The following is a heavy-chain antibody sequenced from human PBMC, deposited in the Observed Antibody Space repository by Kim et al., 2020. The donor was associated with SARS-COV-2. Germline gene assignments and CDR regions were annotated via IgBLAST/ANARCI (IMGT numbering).Heavy chain of an antibody. Sequence: GGSLRLSCAASGFTFSNAWMSWVRQAPGKGLEWVGRIKSKTDGGTTDYAAPVKGTFTISRDDSKNTLYLQMNSLKTEDTAVYYCTTETWDIVANYGMDVWGQGTTVTVSS. J-gene: IGHJ6*02. V-gene: IGHV3-15*01. CDR3: TTETWDIVANYGMDV. CDR1: GFTFSNAW. CDR2: IKSKTDGGTT. D-gene: IGHD5-12*01.